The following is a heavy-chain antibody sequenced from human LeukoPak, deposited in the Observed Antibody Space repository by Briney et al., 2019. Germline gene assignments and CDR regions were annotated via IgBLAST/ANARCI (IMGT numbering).Heavy chain of an antibody. CDR2: IYHSGST. V-gene: IGHV4-38-2*02. Sequence: PSETLSLTCTVSGYSISSGYYWGWIRQPPGKGLEWIGSIYHSGSTYYNPSLKSRVTISLGTSKNQFSLKLSSVTAADTAVYYCARVPYYDSSPPIWGQGTMVTVSS. CDR1: GYSISSGYY. J-gene: IGHJ3*02. D-gene: IGHD3-22*01. CDR3: ARVPYYDSSPPI.